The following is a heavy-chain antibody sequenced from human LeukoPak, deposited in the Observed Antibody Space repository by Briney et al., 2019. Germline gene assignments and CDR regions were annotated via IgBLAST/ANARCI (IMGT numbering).Heavy chain of an antibody. CDR3: AREISQPGRSSTSCPFDY. D-gene: IGHD2-2*01. CDR1: GYTFTGYY. CDR2: INPNSGGT. J-gene: IGHJ4*02. V-gene: IGHV1-2*02. Sequence: GASVKVSCKASGYTFTGYYMHWVRQAPGQGLEWMGWINPNSGGTNYAQKFQGRVTMTRDTSISTAYMELSRLRSDDTAVYYCAREISQPGRSSTSCPFDYWGQGTLVTVSS.